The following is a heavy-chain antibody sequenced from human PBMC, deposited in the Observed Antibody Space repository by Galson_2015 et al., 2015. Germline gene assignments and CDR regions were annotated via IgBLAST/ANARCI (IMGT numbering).Heavy chain of an antibody. J-gene: IGHJ4*02. CDR1: GFTFSSYA. D-gene: IGHD2-15*01. V-gene: IGHV3-30-3*01. Sequence: SLRLSCAASGFTFSSYAMHWVRQAPGKGLEWVAVISYDGSNKYYADSVKGRFTISRDNSKNTLYLQMNSLRAEDTAVYYCARPVVVVADAFDYWGQGTLVTVSS. CDR3: ARPVVVVADAFDY. CDR2: ISYDGSNK.